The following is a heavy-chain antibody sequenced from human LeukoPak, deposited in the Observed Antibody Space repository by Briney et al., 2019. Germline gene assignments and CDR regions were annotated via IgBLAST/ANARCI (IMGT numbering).Heavy chain of an antibody. V-gene: IGHV4-34*01. CDR1: GGSFSGYY. J-gene: IGHJ4*02. CDR2: INHSGST. Sequence: SETLSLTCVVHGGSFSGYYWSWIRQPPGKGLEWIGEINHSGSTNYNPSLKSRVTISVDTSNNQFSLKLTSVTAADTAVYYCARSWAGMYYPFYYFDYWGQGALVSVSS. D-gene: IGHD1-26*01. CDR3: ARSWAGMYYPFYYFDY.